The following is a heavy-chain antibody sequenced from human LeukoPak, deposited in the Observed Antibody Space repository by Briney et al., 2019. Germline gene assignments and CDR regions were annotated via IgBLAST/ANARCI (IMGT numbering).Heavy chain of an antibody. CDR3: ASSVGYSYVDAFDI. V-gene: IGHV1-69*01. CDR1: GGTFSSYA. J-gene: IGHJ3*02. Sequence: SVKVSCKASGGTFSSYAISWVRQAPGQGLEWMGGVIPIFGTANYAQKFQGRVTITADESTSTAYMELSSLRSEDTAVYYCASSVGYSYVDAFDIWGQGTMVTVSS. D-gene: IGHD5-18*01. CDR2: VIPIFGTA.